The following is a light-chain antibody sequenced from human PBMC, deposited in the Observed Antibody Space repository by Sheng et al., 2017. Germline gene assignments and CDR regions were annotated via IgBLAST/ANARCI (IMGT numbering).Light chain of an antibody. Sequence: QSALTQPASVSGSPGQSITISCTGTSRDVGDYNYVSWYQQHPGKAPKLMIYEVTERPSGVPDRFSGSKSGNMASLTVSGLQAEDEAEYYCSSNAGSNNFALYVFGTGTKVTVL. CDR2: EVT. CDR1: SRDVGDYNY. CDR3: SSNAGSNNFALYV. J-gene: IGLJ1*01. V-gene: IGLV2-8*01.